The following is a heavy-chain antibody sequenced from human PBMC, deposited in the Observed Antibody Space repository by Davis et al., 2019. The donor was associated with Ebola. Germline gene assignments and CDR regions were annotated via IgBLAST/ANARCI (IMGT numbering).Heavy chain of an antibody. Sequence: GESLKISCAASGFTFSGSAMHWVRQASGKGLEWVGRIRSKANSYATAYAASVKGRFTISRDDSKNTAYLQMNSLKTEDTAVYYCARVVGGVYYYYGMDVWGQGTTVTVSS. D-gene: IGHD2-8*01. V-gene: IGHV3-73*01. CDR1: GFTFSGSA. CDR3: ARVVGGVYYYYGMDV. CDR2: IRSKANSYAT. J-gene: IGHJ6*02.